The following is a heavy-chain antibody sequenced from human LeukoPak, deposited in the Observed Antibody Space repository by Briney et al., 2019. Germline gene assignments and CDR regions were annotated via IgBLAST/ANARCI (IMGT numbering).Heavy chain of an antibody. Sequence: PSETLSLTCTDSGGSISSYYWSWIRQPPGKGLEWIGYIYYSGSTNYNPSLKSRVTISVDTSKNQFSLKLSSVTAADTAVYYCARGQKNYYGSGSFPHAVYYYYYYMDVWGKGTTVTVSS. V-gene: IGHV4-59*01. D-gene: IGHD3-10*01. CDR3: ARGQKNYYGSGSFPHAVYYYYYYMDV. CDR1: GGSISSYY. J-gene: IGHJ6*03. CDR2: IYYSGST.